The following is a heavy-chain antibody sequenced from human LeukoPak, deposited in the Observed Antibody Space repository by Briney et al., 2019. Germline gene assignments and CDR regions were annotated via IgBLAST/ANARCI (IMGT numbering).Heavy chain of an antibody. J-gene: IGHJ4*02. CDR1: GYTFTGYY. CDR3: ARGSGSYTPFDY. Sequence: ASVKVSCKASGYTFTGYYMHWVRQAPGQGLEWMGWINPNSGGTNYAQKFQGRVTMTRDTSISTAYMELNRLRSDDTAVYYCARGSGSYTPFDYWGQGTLVTVSS. CDR2: INPNSGGT. V-gene: IGHV1-2*02. D-gene: IGHD1-26*01.